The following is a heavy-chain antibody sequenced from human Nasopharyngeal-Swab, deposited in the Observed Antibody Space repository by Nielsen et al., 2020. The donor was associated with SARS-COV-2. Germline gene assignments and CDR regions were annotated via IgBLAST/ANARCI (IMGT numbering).Heavy chain of an antibody. Sequence: GGSLRLSCAASGFTFSSYGMHCVRQAPGKGLEWVAVISYDGSNKYYADSVKGRFTISRDNSKNTLYLQMNSLRAEDTAVYYCARARSWSPAQLYIWGQGTLVTVSS. CDR3: ARARSWSPAQLYI. CDR1: GFTFSSYG. D-gene: IGHD6-13*01. CDR2: ISYDGSNK. V-gene: IGHV3-30*03. J-gene: IGHJ4*02.